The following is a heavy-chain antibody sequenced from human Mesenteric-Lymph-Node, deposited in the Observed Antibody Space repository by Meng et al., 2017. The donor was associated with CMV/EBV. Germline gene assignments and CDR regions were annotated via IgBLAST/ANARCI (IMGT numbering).Heavy chain of an antibody. V-gene: IGHV3-23*01. Sequence: GGSLRLSCAASGFTFVSYPMSWVRQAPGKGLEWVSAISGDGSNTYQADSVRGRFTISRDNSKNTLYLQMNNLRAEDTAVYYCAKWGGGVQAWDHYGMDVWGQGTTVTVSS. CDR3: AKWGGGVQAWDHYGMDV. D-gene: IGHD1-26*01. CDR1: GFTFVSYP. CDR2: ISGDGSNT. J-gene: IGHJ6*02.